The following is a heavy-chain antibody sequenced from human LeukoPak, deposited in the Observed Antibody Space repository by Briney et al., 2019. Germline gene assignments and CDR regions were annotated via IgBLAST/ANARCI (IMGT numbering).Heavy chain of an antibody. J-gene: IGHJ4*02. V-gene: IGHV3-23*01. CDR2: ISGSGGST. CDR1: GFTFSSYA. CDR3: AKVLNDYGDYYFDY. D-gene: IGHD4-17*01. Sequence: GGSLRLSCAASGFTFSSYAMSWVRQAPGKGLEWVSAISGSGGSTYYADSVKGRFTISRDNSKNTLYLQMNSLGAEDTAVYYCAKVLNDYGDYYFDYWGQGTLVTVSS.